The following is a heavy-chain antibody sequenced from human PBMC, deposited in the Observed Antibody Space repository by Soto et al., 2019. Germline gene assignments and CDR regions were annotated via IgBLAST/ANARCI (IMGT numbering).Heavy chain of an antibody. D-gene: IGHD2-2*01. CDR1: GYTFTSYY. CDR2: INPSGGST. CDR3: AREGPDIVVVQAEMAIREHYCYGMDL. J-gene: IGHJ6*02. Sequence: AASVKVSCKAPGYTFTSYYMHWVRQAPGQGLEWMGIINPSGGSTSYAQKFQGRVTMTRDTSTSTVYMELSSLRSEDTAVYYCAREGPDIVVVQAEMAIREHYCYGMDLWGQGTTVTVSS. V-gene: IGHV1-46*01.